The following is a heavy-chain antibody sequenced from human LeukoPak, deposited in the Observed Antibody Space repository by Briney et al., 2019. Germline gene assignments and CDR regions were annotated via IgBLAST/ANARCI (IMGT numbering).Heavy chain of an antibody. D-gene: IGHD6-19*01. J-gene: IGHJ4*02. CDR1: GYTFTSYG. CDR2: IIPIVDIA. Sequence: GASVKVSCKASGYTFTSYGISWVRQAPGQGLEWMGRIIPIVDIANYAQKFQGRVTITADKSTSTVYMELSSLRSEDTAVYYCARDSSVAGEGGSFDYWGQGTLVTVSS. V-gene: IGHV1-69*04. CDR3: ARDSSVAGEGGSFDY.